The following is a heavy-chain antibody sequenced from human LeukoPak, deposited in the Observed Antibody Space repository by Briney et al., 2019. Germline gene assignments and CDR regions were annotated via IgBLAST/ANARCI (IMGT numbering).Heavy chain of an antibody. CDR1: GFTFSSYW. Sequence: GGSLRLSCAASGFTFSSYWMHWVRQAPGKGLVWVSRINTDESSTSYADSVKGRFTISRDNAKNTLYLQMNSLRAEDTAVYYCARGVVVVAANLNWFDPWGQGTLVTVSS. D-gene: IGHD2-15*01. CDR3: ARGVVVVAANLNWFDP. J-gene: IGHJ5*02. CDR2: INTDESST. V-gene: IGHV3-74*01.